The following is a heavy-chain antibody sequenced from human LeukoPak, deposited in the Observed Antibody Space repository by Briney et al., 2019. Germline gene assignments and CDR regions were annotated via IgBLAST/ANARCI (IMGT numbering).Heavy chain of an antibody. CDR2: ISGSGGSI. J-gene: IGHJ4*02. V-gene: IGHV3-23*01. D-gene: IGHD3-22*01. CDR3: AKDPLPTEDYYDSSAYFSN. CDR1: GFIFSSYA. Sequence: GGSLRLSCAASGFIFSSYAMSWVRQAPGKGLEWVSGISGSGGSIKYADSVKGRFTISRDNSKNTMYLQMNSLRAEDTAVYYCAKDPLPTEDYYDSSAYFSNWGQGTLVTVSS.